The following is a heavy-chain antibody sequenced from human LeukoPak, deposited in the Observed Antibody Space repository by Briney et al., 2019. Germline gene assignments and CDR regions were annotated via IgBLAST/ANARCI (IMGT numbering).Heavy chain of an antibody. V-gene: IGHV1-8*03. CDR2: MNPNSGNT. D-gene: IGHD6-13*01. CDR3: ARAAAGTGYYFDY. CDR1: GYTFTSYD. Sequence: ASVKVSCKASGYTFTSYDINWVRQATGQGLEWMGWMNPNSGNTGYAQKFQGRVTITRNTSISTAYMELSSLRSGDTAVYYCARAAAGTGYYFDYWGQGTLVTVSS. J-gene: IGHJ4*02.